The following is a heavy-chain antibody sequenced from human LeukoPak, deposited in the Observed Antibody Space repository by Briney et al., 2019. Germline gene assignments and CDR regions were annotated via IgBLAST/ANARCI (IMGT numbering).Heavy chain of an antibody. CDR3: ARAGDYYGSGSYYN. J-gene: IGHJ4*02. Sequence: SETLSLTCTVSGGSISSSSYYWGWIRQPPGKGLEWIGSIYYSGSTYYNPSLKSRVTISVDTSKNHFSLKLSSVTAADTAVYYCARAGDYYGSGSYYNWGQGTLVTVSS. CDR2: IYYSGST. CDR1: GGSISSSSYY. D-gene: IGHD3-10*01. V-gene: IGHV4-39*02.